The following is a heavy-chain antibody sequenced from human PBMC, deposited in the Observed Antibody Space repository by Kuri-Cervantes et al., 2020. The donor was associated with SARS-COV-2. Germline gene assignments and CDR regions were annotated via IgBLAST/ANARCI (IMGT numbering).Heavy chain of an antibody. CDR1: GYTFTSYG. J-gene: IGHJ4*02. CDR2: ISAYNGNT. Sequence: ASVKVSCKASGYTFTSYGISWVRQAPGQGLEWMGWISAYNGNTNYAQKLQGRVTMTTDTSTSTAYMELRSLRSDDTAVYYCAREIDRGSVVIEYMGDFDYWGQGTLVTVSS. CDR3: AREIDRGSVVIEYMGDFDY. D-gene: IGHD4-23*01. V-gene: IGHV1-18*01.